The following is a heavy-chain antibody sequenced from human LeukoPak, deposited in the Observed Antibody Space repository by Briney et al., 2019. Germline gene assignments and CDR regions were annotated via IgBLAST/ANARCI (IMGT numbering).Heavy chain of an antibody. CDR3: ARTSVQQLTFDY. V-gene: IGHV3-64*01. J-gene: IGHJ4*02. D-gene: IGHD6-13*01. CDR1: GFIFSSYP. CDR2: ISSNGGST. Sequence: GGSLRLSCAASGFIFSSYPMYWVRQAPGKGLECVSAISSNGGSTYYANSVKGRFTISRDNSKNTLYLQMGSLRAEDMAVYYCARTSVQQLTFDYWGQGTLVTVSS.